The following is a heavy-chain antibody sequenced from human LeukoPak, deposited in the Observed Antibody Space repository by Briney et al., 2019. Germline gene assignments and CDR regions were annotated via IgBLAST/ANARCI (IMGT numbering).Heavy chain of an antibody. Sequence: GGSLRLSCAASGFTFSSSAMHWVRQAPGKGLEYVSGISSKGSSTYYANSVKGRFTISRDNSKNTLYLQMGSLRPEDMAVYYCARDFSRVLGRYYYMDVWGKGTTVTVSS. CDR1: GFTFSSSA. J-gene: IGHJ6*03. V-gene: IGHV3-64*01. D-gene: IGHD4/OR15-4a*01. CDR3: ARDFSRVLGRYYYMDV. CDR2: ISSKGSST.